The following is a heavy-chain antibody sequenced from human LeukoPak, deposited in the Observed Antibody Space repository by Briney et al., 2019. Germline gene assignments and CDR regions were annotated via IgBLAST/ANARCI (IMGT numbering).Heavy chain of an antibody. CDR1: GFTFSSYA. Sequence: PGGSLRLSCAASGFTFSSYAMHWVRQALGKGLGWVAIISYDGSNKYYADSVKGRFTISRDNSENTLYQQMDSLRAEDTAVYYCARAWGYLGELYPPLFDPWGQGTLVTVSS. CDR3: ARAWGYLGELYPPLFDP. D-gene: IGHD3-10*01. J-gene: IGHJ5*02. V-gene: IGHV3-30-3*01. CDR2: ISYDGSNK.